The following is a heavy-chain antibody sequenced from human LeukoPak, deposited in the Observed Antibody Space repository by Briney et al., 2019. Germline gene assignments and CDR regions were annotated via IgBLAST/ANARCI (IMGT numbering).Heavy chain of an antibody. V-gene: IGHV1-46*01. CDR2: INPSGGST. CDR3: ASEYSYGLGAFDI. J-gene: IGHJ3*02. D-gene: IGHD5-18*01. Sequence: ASVKVSCKAAGYTCTSYYMHWVRQAPGQGLEWMGIINPSGGSTSYAQKFQGRVTMTRDTSTSTVYMELSSLRSEDTAVYYCASEYSYGLGAFDIWGQGTMVTVSS. CDR1: GYTCTSYY.